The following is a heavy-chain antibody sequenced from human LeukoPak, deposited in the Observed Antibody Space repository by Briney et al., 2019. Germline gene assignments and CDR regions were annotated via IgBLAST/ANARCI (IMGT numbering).Heavy chain of an antibody. J-gene: IGHJ5*02. D-gene: IGHD5-12*01. Sequence: PSETLSLTCTVSGGSIGSYYWSWIRQPPGKGLEWIGHISYSGSTNYNPSLQSRVTISVDTSKNQFSLKLSSVTAADTAVYYCARWGSGYALNWFDPWGQGTLVTVSS. CDR1: GGSIGSYY. V-gene: IGHV4-59*01. CDR3: ARWGSGYALNWFDP. CDR2: ISYSGST.